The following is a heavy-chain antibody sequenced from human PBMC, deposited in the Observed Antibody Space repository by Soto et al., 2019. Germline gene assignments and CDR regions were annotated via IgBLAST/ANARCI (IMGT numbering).Heavy chain of an antibody. D-gene: IGHD3-16*02. J-gene: IGHJ3*02. CDR3: ARGRDYDYVWGSYRDTPGTGVVACAI. Sequence: GASVKVSCKASGYTFTSYDINWVRQATGQGLEWMGWMNPNSGNTGYAQKFQGRVTMTRNTSISTAYVALSSLRSEDTAGYYWARGRDYDYVWGSYRDTPGTGVVACAIWG. CDR1: GYTFTSYD. CDR2: MNPNSGNT. V-gene: IGHV1-8*01.